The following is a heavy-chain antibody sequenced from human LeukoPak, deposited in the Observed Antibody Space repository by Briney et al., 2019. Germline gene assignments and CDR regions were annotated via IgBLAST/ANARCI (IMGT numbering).Heavy chain of an antibody. J-gene: IGHJ4*02. CDR1: GYTFTDFA. CDR2: INPGSGDT. D-gene: IGHD3-10*01. CDR3: VRDYPYGSGIVRVDS. V-gene: IGHV1-3*01. Sequence: ASVKVSCKASGYTFTDFALHWVRQAPGQSLECMGWINPGSGDTKSSQKFRDRVTITRDTSANTAYMQLTRLKSEETAVYYCVRDYPYGSGIVRVDSWGQGTLVTVSS.